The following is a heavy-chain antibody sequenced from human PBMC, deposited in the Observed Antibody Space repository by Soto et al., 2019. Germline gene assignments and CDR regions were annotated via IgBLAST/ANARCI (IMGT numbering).Heavy chain of an antibody. CDR3: ARGGYCSGGSCYPLFDY. V-gene: IGHV4-31*01. CDR1: GGSISSGGYY. Sequence: QVQLQESGPGLVKPSQTLSLTCTVSGGSISSGGYYWSWIRQHPGKGLEWIGYIYYSGSTYYNPFLKSLVTISVDTSKNQFSLKLSSVTAADTAVYYCARGGYCSGGSCYPLFDYWGQGTLVTVSS. D-gene: IGHD2-15*01. J-gene: IGHJ4*02. CDR2: IYYSGST.